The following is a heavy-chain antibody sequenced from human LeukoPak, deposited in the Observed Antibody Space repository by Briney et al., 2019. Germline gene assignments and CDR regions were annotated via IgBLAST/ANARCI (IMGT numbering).Heavy chain of an antibody. CDR1: GFTFSSYS. D-gene: IGHD5-18*01. J-gene: IGHJ4*02. Sequence: GGSLRLACAPSGFTFSSYSMHWDRQAPGKGLEWVAVIWYDGSKKYHADSVKGRFTISRDNSKNTLYLQMNSLRAEDTAVYYCARDLLGYSYDAYYFDFWGQGTLVTVSS. CDR2: IWYDGSKK. CDR3: ARDLLGYSYDAYYFDF. V-gene: IGHV3-33*08.